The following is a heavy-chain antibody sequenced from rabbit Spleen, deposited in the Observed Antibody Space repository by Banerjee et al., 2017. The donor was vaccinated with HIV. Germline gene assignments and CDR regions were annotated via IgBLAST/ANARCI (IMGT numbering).Heavy chain of an antibody. J-gene: IGHJ3*01. V-gene: IGHV1S43*01. D-gene: IGHD4-1*01. Sequence: QEQLTETGRGRVQPGGSLTLSCKGSGIDFTNYYITWVLQAQGKVLEWMGIIYSTKGSADYASWVNGRFTISSYNASRTVDLKMMSLTAADTATYFCAGGIVPWLGVSRLDLWGPGTLVTVS. CDR3: AGGIVPWLGVSRLDL. CDR1: GIDFTNYY. CDR2: IYSTKGSA.